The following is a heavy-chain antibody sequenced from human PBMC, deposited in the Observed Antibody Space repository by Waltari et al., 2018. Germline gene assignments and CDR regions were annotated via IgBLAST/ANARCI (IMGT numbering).Heavy chain of an antibody. D-gene: IGHD6-13*01. CDR2: ISSSGSTI. V-gene: IGHV3-48*03. CDR1: GFPFSSYE. CDR3: ARFPSSTIPGGY. J-gene: IGHJ4*02. Sequence: EVQLVESGGGLVQPGGSLRLSCAASGFPFSSYEMNWVRQAPGKGLEWVSYISSSGSTIYYADSVKGRFTISRDNAKNSLYLQMNSLRAEDTAVYYCARFPSSTIPGGYWGQGTLVTVSS.